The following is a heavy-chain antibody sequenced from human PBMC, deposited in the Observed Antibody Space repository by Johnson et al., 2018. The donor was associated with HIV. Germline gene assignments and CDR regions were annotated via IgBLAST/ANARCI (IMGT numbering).Heavy chain of an antibody. V-gene: IGHV3-53*02. J-gene: IGHJ3*02. Sequence: VQLVETGGGLIQSGGSLRLSCAASGFTVSSNYMSWVRQAPGKGLEWVSVIYSGGSTYYADSMKGRLPSSRDNSKNTLYLKMNSLRAEDTAVYYCAREAGYYDSSGYSDAFDIWGQGTMVTVSS. CDR1: GFTVSSNY. D-gene: IGHD3-22*01. CDR3: AREAGYYDSSGYSDAFDI. CDR2: IYSGGST.